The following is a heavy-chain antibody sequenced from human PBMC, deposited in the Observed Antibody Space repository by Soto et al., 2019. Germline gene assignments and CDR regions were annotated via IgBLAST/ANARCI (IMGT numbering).Heavy chain of an antibody. CDR3: AGDPSTETAYSEGFDI. CDR2: IRSKPYGGTT. CDR1: GFTFGEYA. D-gene: IGHD4-17*01. J-gene: IGHJ3*02. Sequence: EVQVVESGGGLVKPGRSLRLSCTASGFTFGEYAVSWFRQAPGKGLEWVGFIRSKPYGGTTQYAASVKGRLSISRDESKSIAYLQMNSLKTEDTAVYYCAGDPSTETAYSEGFDIWGQGTMVTVSS. V-gene: IGHV3-49*05.